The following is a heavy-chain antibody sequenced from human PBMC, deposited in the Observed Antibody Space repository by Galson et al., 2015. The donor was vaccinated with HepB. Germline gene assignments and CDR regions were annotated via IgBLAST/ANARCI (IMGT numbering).Heavy chain of an antibody. J-gene: IGHJ4*02. CDR1: GYTFTSYG. CDR3: ARDVAEGGDCCWCYFDY. Sequence: SVKVSCKASGYTFTSYGISWVRQAPGQGLEWMGWISAYNGNTNYAQKLQGRVTMTTDTSTSTAYMELRSLRSDDTAVYYCARDVAEGGDCCWCYFDYWGQGTLVTVSS. D-gene: IGHD2-21*02. V-gene: IGHV1-18*01. CDR2: ISAYNGNT.